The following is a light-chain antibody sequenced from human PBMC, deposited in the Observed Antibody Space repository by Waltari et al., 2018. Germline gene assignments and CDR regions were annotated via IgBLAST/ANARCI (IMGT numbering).Light chain of an antibody. CDR2: EVS. Sequence: QSALTQPPSASGSPGQSVTISCTGTGSDVGGYTYVSWYQLHPGKAPKLIIYEVSKRPSGVPDRFSGSKSDNTASLTISGLQAEDESVYYCSSYTSSGVVFGGGTKLTVL. V-gene: IGLV2-8*01. J-gene: IGLJ2*01. CDR3: SSYTSSGVV. CDR1: GSDVGGYTY.